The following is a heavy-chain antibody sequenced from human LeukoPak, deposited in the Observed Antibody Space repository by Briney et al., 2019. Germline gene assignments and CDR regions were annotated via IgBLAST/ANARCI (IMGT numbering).Heavy chain of an antibody. V-gene: IGHV3-21*01. CDR2: ISSSSSYI. Sequence: PGGSLRLSCAASGFTFSSYSMNWVRQAPGKGLEWVSSISSSSSYIYYADSVKGRFTIPRDNAKNSLYLQMNSLRAEDTAVYYCAGVGYDFWSGYVYWGQGTLVTVSS. CDR1: GFTFSSYS. D-gene: IGHD3-3*01. J-gene: IGHJ4*02. CDR3: AGVGYDFWSGYVY.